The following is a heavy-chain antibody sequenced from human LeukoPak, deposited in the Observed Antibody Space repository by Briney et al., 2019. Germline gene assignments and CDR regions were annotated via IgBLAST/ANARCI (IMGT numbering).Heavy chain of an antibody. CDR2: IKVDGTEK. CDR1: GFTFSSHW. CDR3: ARDHLELRSYYYYYMDV. D-gene: IGHD1-7*01. Sequence: GGSLRLSCAASGFTFSSHWMSWVRQAPGKGLEWLANIKVDGTEKYYVDSVKGRFTISRDNAKNSLYLQMNSLRAEDTAVYYCARDHLELRSYYYYYMDVWGKGTTVTVSS. V-gene: IGHV3-7*01. J-gene: IGHJ6*03.